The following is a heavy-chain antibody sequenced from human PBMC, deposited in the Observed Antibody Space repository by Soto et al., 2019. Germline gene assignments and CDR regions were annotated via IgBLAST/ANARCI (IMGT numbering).Heavy chain of an antibody. CDR3: VRKNPGTRPFDY. Sequence: GGSLRLSCAASGFTFDTYAMNWVRQAPGKGLAWVSAIGTDSNTYYADSVKGRFTISRDNSRTTLYLQMNSLRAEDTALFYCVRKNPGTRPFDYWGQGTLVTVSS. V-gene: IGHV3-23*01. J-gene: IGHJ4*01. CDR2: IGTDSNT. CDR1: GFTFDTYA.